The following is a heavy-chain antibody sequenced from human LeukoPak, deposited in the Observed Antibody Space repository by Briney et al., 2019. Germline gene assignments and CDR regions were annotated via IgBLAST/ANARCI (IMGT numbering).Heavy chain of an antibody. CDR1: GGSFSGYY. CDR3: ARERSFLTGPSEDAFDI. CDR2: INHSGST. V-gene: IGHV4-34*01. J-gene: IGHJ3*02. Sequence: SETLSLTCAVYGGSFSGYYWSWIRQPPGKGLEWIGEINHSGSTNYNPSLKSRVTISVDTSKNQFSLKLSSVTAADTAVYYCARERSFLTGPSEDAFDIWGQGTMVTVSS. D-gene: IGHD3-9*01.